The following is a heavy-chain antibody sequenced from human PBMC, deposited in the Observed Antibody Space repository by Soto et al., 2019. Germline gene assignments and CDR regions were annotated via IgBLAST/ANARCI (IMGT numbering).Heavy chain of an antibody. D-gene: IGHD2-21*01. V-gene: IGHV2-5*02. CDR1: GFSLSSSEMG. Sequence: QITLKESGPALVKPTQTLTLTCTLSGFSLSSSEMGVGWIRQPPGKALEWLGIIYGDDDTRNRPSLKSRLTTTRDTTKNPGGLTVTPTDPLATRTYFPAHRRGRGRVIPPPPFDFWGQGDPGTASS. CDR3: AHRRGRGRVIPPPPFDF. CDR2: IYGDDDT. J-gene: IGHJ4*02.